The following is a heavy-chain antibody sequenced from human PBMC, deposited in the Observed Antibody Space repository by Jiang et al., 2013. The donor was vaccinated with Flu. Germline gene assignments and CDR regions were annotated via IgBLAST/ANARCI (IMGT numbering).Heavy chain of an antibody. J-gene: IGHJ5*02. CDR1: GYTLTELS. CDR2: FDPEDGET. Sequence: SGYTLTELSMHWVRQAPGKGLEWMGGFDPEDGETIYAQKFQGRVTMTEDTSTDTAYMELSSLRSEDTAVYYCATAGYCSSTSCSRYWFDPWGQGTLVTVSS. V-gene: IGHV1-24*01. D-gene: IGHD2-2*01. CDR3: ATAGYCSSTSCSRYWFDP.